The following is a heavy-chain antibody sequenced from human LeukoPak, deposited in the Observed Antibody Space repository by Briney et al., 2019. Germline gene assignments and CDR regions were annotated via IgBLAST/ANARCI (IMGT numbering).Heavy chain of an antibody. V-gene: IGHV1-46*01. CDR3: ARMGGASTTVKEWGGYYFDY. Sequence: ASVKVSCKASGYTFTSYYMHWVRQAPGQGLEWMGIINPSGGSTSYAQKFQGRVTMTRDTSTSTVYMELSSLRSEDTAVYYCARMGGASTTVKEWGGYYFDYWDQGTLVTVSS. D-gene: IGHD4-17*01. CDR1: GYTFTSYY. J-gene: IGHJ4*02. CDR2: INPSGGST.